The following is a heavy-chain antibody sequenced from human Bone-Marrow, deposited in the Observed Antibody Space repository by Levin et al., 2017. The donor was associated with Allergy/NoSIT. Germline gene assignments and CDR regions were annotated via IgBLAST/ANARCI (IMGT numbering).Heavy chain of an antibody. D-gene: IGHD2-15*01. CDR2: ISGSGGST. V-gene: IGHV3-23*01. CDR1: GFTFSSYA. Sequence: GESLKISCAASGFTFSSYAMSWVRQAPGKGLEWVSGISGSGGSTYYADSVKGRFTISRDNSKNTLYLQLNSLRAEDTAVYYCAKDRCSSGSCFSDFHYWGQGSLVTVSS. J-gene: IGHJ4*02. CDR3: AKDRCSSGSCFSDFHY.